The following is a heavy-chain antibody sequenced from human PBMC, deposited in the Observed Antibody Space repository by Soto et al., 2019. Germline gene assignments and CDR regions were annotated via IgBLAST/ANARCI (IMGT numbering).Heavy chain of an antibody. CDR1: GFSLRNTRMG. D-gene: IGHD5-12*01. V-gene: IGHV2-26*01. CDR2: IFSNDAK. CDR3: ALSVCFGYVHWYFGP. J-gene: IGHJ2*01. Sequence: QVTLKESGPVLVKPTETLTLTCTVSGFSLRNTRMGVSWIRQSPGKALEWLAHIFSNDAKSYSPSLKSRLAISRDTSKSPVVLTMTSVATVDTGTYVCALSVCFGYVHWYFGPWGRRTLVTVSP.